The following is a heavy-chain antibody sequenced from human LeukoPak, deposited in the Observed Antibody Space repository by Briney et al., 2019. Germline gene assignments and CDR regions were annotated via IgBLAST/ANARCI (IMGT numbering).Heavy chain of an antibody. D-gene: IGHD5-24*01. Sequence: PSQTLSLTCTVSGGSLSSGNWWSWVRQPPGKGLEWIGEIYHSGSTNYNPSLKSRVTISVDKSKNQFSLKLSSVTAADTAVFYCARSRDGFNFALPHPPYFGYWGQGILVTVSS. V-gene: IGHV4-4*02. J-gene: IGHJ4*02. CDR1: GGSLSSGNW. CDR3: ARSRDGFNFALPHPPYFGY. CDR2: IYHSGST.